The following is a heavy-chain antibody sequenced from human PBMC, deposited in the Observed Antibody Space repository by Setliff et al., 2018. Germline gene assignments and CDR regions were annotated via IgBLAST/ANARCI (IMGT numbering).Heavy chain of an antibody. J-gene: IGHJ4*02. V-gene: IGHV4-38-2*01. CDR3: ARVSMYYNFWSGYYGERGEYFDY. D-gene: IGHD3-3*01. CDR2: IYHSGST. CDR1: GYSISSGYY. Sequence: KPSETLSLTCAVSGYSISSGYYWGWIRQPPGKGLEWVGSIYHSGSTYYNPSLKSRVTISVDTSKNQFSLKLSSVTAADTAVYYCARVSMYYNFWSGYYGERGEYFDYWGQGTLVTVSS.